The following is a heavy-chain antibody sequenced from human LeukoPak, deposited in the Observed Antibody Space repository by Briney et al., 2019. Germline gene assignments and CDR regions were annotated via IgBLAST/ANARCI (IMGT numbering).Heavy chain of an antibody. D-gene: IGHD3-3*01. CDR3: ARLSGITIFGVAPYYFDY. V-gene: IGHV4-59*01. CDR1: GGSISSYY. Sequence: SETLSLTCTVSGGSISSYYWSWIRQPPGKGLEWIGYIYYSGSTNYNPSLKSRVPISVDTSKNQFSLKLSSLTAADTAVYYCARLSGITIFGVAPYYFDYWGQGTLVTVSS. J-gene: IGHJ4*02. CDR2: IYYSGST.